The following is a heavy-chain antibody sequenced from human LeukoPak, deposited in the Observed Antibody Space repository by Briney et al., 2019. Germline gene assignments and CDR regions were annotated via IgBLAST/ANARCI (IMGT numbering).Heavy chain of an antibody. J-gene: IGHJ4*02. CDR3: AEAYSGSSPPFDY. CDR1: GFTFDDYA. V-gene: IGHV3-9*01. D-gene: IGHD1-26*01. CDR2: ISWNSGSI. Sequence: GGSLRLSCAASGFTFDDYAMHWVRQAPGKGLEWVSGISWNSGSIGYADSVKGRFTISRDNAKNSLYLQMNSLRPEDTALYYCAEAYSGSSPPFDYWGQGTLVTVSS.